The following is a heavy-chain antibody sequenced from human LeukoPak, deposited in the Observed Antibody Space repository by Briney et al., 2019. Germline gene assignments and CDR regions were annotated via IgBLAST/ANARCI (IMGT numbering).Heavy chain of an antibody. Sequence: GGSLRLSCAASGFTFSDYYMSWVRQAPGKGLEWVSAISGSGGSTYYADSVKGRFTISRDNSKNTLYLQMNSLRAEDTAVYYCAKDRFGGSRTLDYWGQGTLVTVSS. CDR2: ISGSGGST. CDR1: GFTFSDYY. CDR3: AKDRFGGSRTLDY. V-gene: IGHV3-23*01. J-gene: IGHJ4*02. D-gene: IGHD1-26*01.